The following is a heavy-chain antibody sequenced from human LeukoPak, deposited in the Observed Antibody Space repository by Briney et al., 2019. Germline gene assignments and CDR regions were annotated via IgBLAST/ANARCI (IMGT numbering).Heavy chain of an antibody. V-gene: IGHV7-4-1*02. D-gene: IGHD1-14*01. CDR1: GYTFTSYA. CDR2: INTNTGNP. Sequence: ASVKVSCKASGYTFTSYAMNWVRQAPGQGLEWMGWINTNTGNPTYAQGFTGRFVFSLDTSVSTAYLRISSLKAEDTAVYYCARDLGGTSYNWFDPWGQGTLVTVSS. CDR3: ARDLGGTSYNWFDP. J-gene: IGHJ5*02.